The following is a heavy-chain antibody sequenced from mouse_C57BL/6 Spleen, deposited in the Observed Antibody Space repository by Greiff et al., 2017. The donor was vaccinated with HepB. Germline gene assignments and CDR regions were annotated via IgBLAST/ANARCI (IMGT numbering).Heavy chain of an antibody. CDR2: IYPGDGDT. J-gene: IGHJ2*01. CDR3: ARRDDYYFDY. D-gene: IGHD2-4*01. V-gene: IGHV1-82*01. CDR1: GYAFSSSW. Sequence: QVQLQQSGPELVKPGASVKISCKASGYAFSSSWMNWVKQRPGKGLEWIGRIYPGDGDTNYNGKFKGKATLTADKSSSTAYMQLSSLTSEDSAVYFCARRDDYYFDYWGQGTTLTVSS.